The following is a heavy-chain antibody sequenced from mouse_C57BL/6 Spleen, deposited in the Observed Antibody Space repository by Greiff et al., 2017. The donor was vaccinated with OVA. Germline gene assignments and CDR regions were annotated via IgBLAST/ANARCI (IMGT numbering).Heavy chain of an antibody. D-gene: IGHD1-1*02. CDR3: ARGGGGSRYFGV. Sequence: QVQLQQPGAELVMPGASVKLSCKASGYTFTSYWMHWVKQRPGQGLEWIGEIDPSDSYTNYNQKFKGKSTLTVDKSSSTAYMQLSSLTSEDSAVYYCARGGGGSRYFGVWGTGTTVTVSS. J-gene: IGHJ1*03. V-gene: IGHV1-69*01. CDR1: GYTFTSYW. CDR2: IDPSDSYT.